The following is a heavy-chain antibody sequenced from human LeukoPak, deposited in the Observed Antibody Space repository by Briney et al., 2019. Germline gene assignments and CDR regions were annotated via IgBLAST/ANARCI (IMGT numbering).Heavy chain of an antibody. CDR3: AGEGAAIFGAVGHYGMDV. D-gene: IGHD3-3*01. CDR2: INPNSGGT. Sequence: VKVSCKASGYTFTGYYMHWVRQAPGQGLEWMGWINPNSGGTNYAQKFQGRVTMTRDTSISTAYMELSRLRSDDTAVYYCAGEGAAIFGAVGHYGMDVWGQGTTVTVSS. J-gene: IGHJ6*02. CDR1: GYTFTGYY. V-gene: IGHV1-2*02.